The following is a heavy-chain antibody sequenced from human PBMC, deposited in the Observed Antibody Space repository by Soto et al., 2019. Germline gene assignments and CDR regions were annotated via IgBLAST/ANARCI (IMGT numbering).Heavy chain of an antibody. CDR1: GFTFSSYA. CDR3: AREGSVEQQLVVVYYFDS. D-gene: IGHD6-13*01. Sequence: GGSLRLSCAASGFTFSSYAMHWVRQAPGKGLEWVAFISYDGSNKYYADSVKGRFTISRDNSKNTLYLQMNSLRAEDTAVYYCAREGSVEQQLVVVYYFDSWGQGTLVTVSS. J-gene: IGHJ4*02. CDR2: ISYDGSNK. V-gene: IGHV3-30-3*01.